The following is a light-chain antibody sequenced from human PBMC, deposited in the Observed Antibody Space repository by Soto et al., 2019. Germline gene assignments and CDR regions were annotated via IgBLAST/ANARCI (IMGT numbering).Light chain of an antibody. Sequence: EIVMTQSPATLSVSPGERATLSCRASQSVSSKLAWYQQKPGQGPRLLIYGASSRATGIPARFSGSGSGTEFTLTISGLQSEDFAVYYCQHYSTWLWTFGQGTKVEMK. CDR2: GAS. CDR1: QSVSSK. V-gene: IGKV3-15*01. CDR3: QHYSTWLWT. J-gene: IGKJ1*01.